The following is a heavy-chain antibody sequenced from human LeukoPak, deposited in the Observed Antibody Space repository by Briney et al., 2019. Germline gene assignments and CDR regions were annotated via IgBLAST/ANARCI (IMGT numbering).Heavy chain of an antibody. D-gene: IGHD5-18*01. Sequence: SETLSLTCAVYGGSFSGYYWSWIRQPPGKGLEWIGEINHSGSTNYNPSLKCRVTTSVDTSKNQFSLKLSSVTAADTAVYYCARGRVTQGYDYWGQGTLVTVSS. CDR3: ARGRVTQGYDY. CDR2: INHSGST. J-gene: IGHJ4*02. CDR1: GGSFSGYY. V-gene: IGHV4-34*01.